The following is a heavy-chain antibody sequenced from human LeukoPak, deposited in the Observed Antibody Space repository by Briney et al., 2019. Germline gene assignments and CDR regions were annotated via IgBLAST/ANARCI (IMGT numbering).Heavy chain of an antibody. CDR2: IKEDGSEK. CDR1: GFTFSIYW. Sequence: GGSLRLSCAASGFTFSIYWMSWVRQAPGKGLEWVANIKEDGSEKYYVDSVKGRFTISRDNAKNSLYLQMDSLRAEDTAVYYCARDSQHLNFDHWGQGTLVTVSS. D-gene: IGHD3-3*02. CDR3: ARDSQHLNFDH. V-gene: IGHV3-7*04. J-gene: IGHJ4*02.